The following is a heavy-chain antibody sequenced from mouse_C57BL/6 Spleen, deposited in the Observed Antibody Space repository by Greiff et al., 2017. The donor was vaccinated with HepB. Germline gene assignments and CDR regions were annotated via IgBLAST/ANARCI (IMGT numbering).Heavy chain of an antibody. V-gene: IGHV6-6*01. CDR1: GFTFSDAW. CDR2: IRNKANNHAT. J-gene: IGHJ2*01. CDR3: TRNPNYYGSSYDV. D-gene: IGHD1-1*01. Sequence: EVKLEESGGGLVQPGGSMKLSCAASGFTFSDAWMDWVRQSPEKGLEWVAEIRNKANNHATYYAESVKGRFTISRDDSKSSVYLQMNRLRAEDTGIYYCTRNPNYYGSSYDVWGQGTTLTVSS.